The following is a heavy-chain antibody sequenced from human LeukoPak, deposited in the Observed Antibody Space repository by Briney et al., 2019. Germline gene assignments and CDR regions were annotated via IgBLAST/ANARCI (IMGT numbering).Heavy chain of an antibody. CDR1: GSTFSSYA. CDR3: ARENDQGFDY. CDR2: FGTRSSSI. J-gene: IGHJ4*02. D-gene: IGHD3-16*01. V-gene: IGHV3-21*01. Sequence: SGGSLRLSCAASGSTFSSYAMNWVRQAPGKGLEWVSSFGTRSSSIYYAHSVTGRFIVSRDNAKNSLFLQMNSLRAEDTAVYYCARENDQGFDYWGQGTLVTVSS.